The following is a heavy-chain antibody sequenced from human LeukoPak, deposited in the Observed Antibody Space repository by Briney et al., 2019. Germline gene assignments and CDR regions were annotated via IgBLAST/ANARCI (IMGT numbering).Heavy chain of an antibody. Sequence: PGGSLRLSCLTSGFTLSTNAMSWVRQAPGKGLEWISGISGSGASTYYADSVKGRFTISRDDSRNTLYLQMNSLRAEDTAVYYCARGSGYRYFDYWGQGTLVTVSS. CDR1: GFTLSTNA. CDR2: ISGSGAST. D-gene: IGHD3-3*01. V-gene: IGHV3-23*01. J-gene: IGHJ4*02. CDR3: ARGSGYRYFDY.